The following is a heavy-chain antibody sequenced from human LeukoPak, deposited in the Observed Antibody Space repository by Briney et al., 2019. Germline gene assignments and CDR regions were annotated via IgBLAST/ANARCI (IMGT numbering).Heavy chain of an antibody. J-gene: IGHJ6*03. CDR2: ISSSSSYI. CDR3: ARNKEDRVFWGYYYMDV. D-gene: IGHD3-16*01. V-gene: IGHV3-21*01. CDR1: GFTFSSYS. Sequence: GRSLRLFCAASGFTFSSYSMNWVRQAPGKGLEWVSSISSSSSYIYYADSVKGRFTISRDNAKNSLYLQMNSLRAEDTAVYYCARNKEDRVFWGYYYMDVWGKGTTVTISS.